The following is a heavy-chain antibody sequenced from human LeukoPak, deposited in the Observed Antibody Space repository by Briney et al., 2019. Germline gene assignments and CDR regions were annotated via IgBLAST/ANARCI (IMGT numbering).Heavy chain of an antibody. Sequence: GGSPRLSCAASGFTVSSNYMSWVRQAPGKGLEWVSVIYSGGSTYYADSVKCRFTISRDNSKNTLYLQMNSLRAEDTAVYYCARAPDTEFDYWGQGTLVTVSS. J-gene: IGHJ4*02. CDR3: ARAPDTEFDY. D-gene: IGHD5-18*01. CDR1: GFTVSSNY. CDR2: IYSGGST. V-gene: IGHV3-53*01.